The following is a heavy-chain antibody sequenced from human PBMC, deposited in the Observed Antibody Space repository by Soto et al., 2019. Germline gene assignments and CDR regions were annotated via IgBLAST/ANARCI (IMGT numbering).Heavy chain of an antibody. J-gene: IGHJ5*02. Sequence: QMHLQEWGPVLMKPSEPLSLTCTVPGGSLGSSSYYWDGIRQPPGRGLEWIGNINYNGDTYYNPSLKSRVTMSVDTCKNQFSLRLSSVTASDTAVYYCARHRRTENWFDPWGQGTLVTVS. CDR3: ARHRRTENWFDP. CDR2: INYNGDT. CDR1: GGSLGSSSYY. D-gene: IGHD4-17*01. V-gene: IGHV4-39*01.